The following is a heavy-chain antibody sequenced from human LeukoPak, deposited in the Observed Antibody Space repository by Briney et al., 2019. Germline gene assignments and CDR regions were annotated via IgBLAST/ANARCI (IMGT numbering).Heavy chain of an antibody. J-gene: IGHJ4*02. CDR3: ARASSTMTTYYFDY. CDR2: IHYSGTT. D-gene: IGHD4-17*01. Sequence: PSETLSLTCTVSGGSISSSSSYWGWIRQPPGKGLEWIGSIHYSGTTYYNPSLKSRVTISVDTSKNQFSLKLSSVTAADTAVYYFARASSTMTTYYFDYWGQGTLVTVSS. CDR1: GGSISSSSSY. V-gene: IGHV4-39*01.